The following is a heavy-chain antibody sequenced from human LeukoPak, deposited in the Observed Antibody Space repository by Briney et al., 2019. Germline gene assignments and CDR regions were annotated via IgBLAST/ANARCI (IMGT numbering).Heavy chain of an antibody. CDR2: IKQDGSEE. Sequence: GGSLRLSCAASGFTFSSYWMSWVRQAPGKGLEWVANIKQDGSEEYYVDSVKGRFTISRDNAKNSLYLQMNSLRAEDTAVYYCARGFKSYYYGSGSIKTYYYYGMDVWGQGTTVTVSS. CDR3: ARGFKSYYYGSGSIKTYYYYGMDV. V-gene: IGHV3-7*01. D-gene: IGHD3-10*01. J-gene: IGHJ6*02. CDR1: GFTFSSYW.